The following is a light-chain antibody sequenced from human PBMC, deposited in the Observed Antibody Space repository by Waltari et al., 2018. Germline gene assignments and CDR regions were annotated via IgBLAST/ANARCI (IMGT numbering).Light chain of an antibody. V-gene: IGKV3-20*01. CDR2: GAA. CDR3: CEFGFSPTWT. Sequence: RASESIASDYVAWYQQKPRQAPRLLIYGAAGRATGIPDRCSGSGCGEEVTRTISRLEPEDYAVYYCCEFGFSPTWTFGQGTKVE. J-gene: IGKJ1*01. CDR1: ESIASDY.